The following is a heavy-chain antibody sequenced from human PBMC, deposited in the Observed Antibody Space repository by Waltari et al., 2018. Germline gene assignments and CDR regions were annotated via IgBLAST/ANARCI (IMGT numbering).Heavy chain of an antibody. D-gene: IGHD3-22*01. V-gene: IGHV3-23*01. CDR2: LSGSGDST. CDR3: AKFPGSSSGYYLITGDYYYMDV. J-gene: IGHJ6*03. Sequence: EVQLLESGGGLVQPGGSLRLSCAASGFTFSSYAMTWVRLAPGKGLEWVSTLSGSGDSTHYADSVKGRFTISRDNSKNTLYLQMNSLRAEDTAVYYCAKFPGSSSGYYLITGDYYYMDVWGKGTTVTISS. CDR1: GFTFSSYA.